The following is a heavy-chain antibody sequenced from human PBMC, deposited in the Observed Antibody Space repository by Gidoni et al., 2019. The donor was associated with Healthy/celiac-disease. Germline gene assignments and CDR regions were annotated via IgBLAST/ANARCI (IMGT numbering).Heavy chain of an antibody. CDR2: IYSGGST. Sequence: EVQLVESGGGLVQPGGSLSLSCSASGFTVSSNYMSWVRQAPGKGLEWVSVIYSGGSTYYADSVKGRFTISRDNSKNTLYRKMNSLRAEDTAVYYCAREEYDILTGPGDYWGQGTLVTVSS. J-gene: IGHJ4*02. CDR1: GFTVSSNY. D-gene: IGHD3-9*01. V-gene: IGHV3-66*01. CDR3: AREEYDILTGPGDY.